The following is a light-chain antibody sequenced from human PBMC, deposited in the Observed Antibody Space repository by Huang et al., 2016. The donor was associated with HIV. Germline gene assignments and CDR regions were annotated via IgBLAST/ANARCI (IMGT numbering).Light chain of an antibody. Sequence: EVVMTQSPATLSVSPGERDTLSCRASQSVSSNLAWYQQKSGQAPRLLIYDASTRATGIPVRFSGSGSGTEFTLSISSLQTEDFAVYYCQQYSNWPPWTFGQGTKVEIK. V-gene: IGKV3-15*01. J-gene: IGKJ1*01. CDR2: DAS. CDR1: QSVSSN. CDR3: QQYSNWPPWT.